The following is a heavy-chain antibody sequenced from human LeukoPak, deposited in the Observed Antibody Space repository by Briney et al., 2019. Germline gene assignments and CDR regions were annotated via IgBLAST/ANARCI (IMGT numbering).Heavy chain of an antibody. CDR2: IYYSGNT. V-gene: IGHV4-31*03. Sequence: SQTLSLTCTVSGGSISGAGYYWSWIRQHPGKGLEWIGYIYYSGNTYYNPSLKSRVTISVDTSKNQFSPKLSSVTAADTAVFYCARGVGYCSSTSCYRAHWFDPWGQGTLVTVSS. J-gene: IGHJ5*02. D-gene: IGHD2-2*02. CDR3: ARGVGYCSSTSCYRAHWFDP. CDR1: GGSISGAGYY.